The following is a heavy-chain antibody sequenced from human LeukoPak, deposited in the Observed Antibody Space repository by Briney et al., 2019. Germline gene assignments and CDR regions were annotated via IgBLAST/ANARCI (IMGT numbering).Heavy chain of an antibody. CDR3: AKTRYSGSYPDI. V-gene: IGHV3-23*01. CDR2: ISGSGGST. J-gene: IGHJ3*02. Sequence: GGSLRLSCAASGFTFSSYAMSWVRQAPGKGLEWVSAISGSGGSTYYADSVKGRFTISGDNSKNTLYLQMNRLRPEDAAVYYCAKTRYSGSYPDIWGQGTMVTVSS. CDR1: GFTFSSYA. D-gene: IGHD1-26*01.